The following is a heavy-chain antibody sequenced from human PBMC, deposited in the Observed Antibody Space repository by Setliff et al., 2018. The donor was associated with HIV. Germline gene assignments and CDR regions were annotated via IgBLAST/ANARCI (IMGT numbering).Heavy chain of an antibody. D-gene: IGHD3-3*01. V-gene: IGHV3-21*01. CDR2: SSSRNGYI. CDR3: ARDAFTETYNFWSGPGY. CDR1: GFTFSSYN. J-gene: IGHJ4*02. Sequence: GGSLRLCCAASGFTFSSYNMSWVRQAPGKGLEWVSSSSSRNGYIYYADSVKGRFTISRDNAKNSLYLQMNSLRAEDTAVYYCARDAFTETYNFWSGPGYWGQGTLVTVSS.